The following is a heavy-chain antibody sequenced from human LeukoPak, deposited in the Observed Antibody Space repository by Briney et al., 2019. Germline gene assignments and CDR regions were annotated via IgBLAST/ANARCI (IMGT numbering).Heavy chain of an antibody. V-gene: IGHV1-8*01. CDR3: ARGLEFDEQLVGGFDP. J-gene: IGHJ5*02. CDR1: GFDFVRFD. Sequence: GASVKVSCKASGFDFVRFDINWIRQAPGQGLEWMAWMIPKSGKTAYAQKFEGRLTLTRDISTSIAYMELNNLTSEDTALYYCARGLEFDEQLVGGFDPWGRGTLVTVSS. D-gene: IGHD1/OR15-1a*01. CDR2: MIPKSGKT.